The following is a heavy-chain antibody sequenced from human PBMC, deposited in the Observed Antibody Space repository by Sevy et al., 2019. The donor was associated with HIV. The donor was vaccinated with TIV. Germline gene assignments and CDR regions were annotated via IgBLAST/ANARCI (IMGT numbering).Heavy chain of an antibody. J-gene: IGHJ6*02. CDR1: GFTFSNYA. V-gene: IGHV3-23*01. D-gene: IGHD2-2*01. CDR3: AKVVVPADIDPFYYYAYGMDV. CDR2: ISGSGDST. Sequence: GGSLRLSCAGSGFTFSNYAINWVRQAPGKGLEWVSRISGSGDSTFYADSVKGRFTISRDISKNTVHLQLDSLRVEDTAVYYCAKVVVPADIDPFYYYAYGMDVWGQGTTVTVSS.